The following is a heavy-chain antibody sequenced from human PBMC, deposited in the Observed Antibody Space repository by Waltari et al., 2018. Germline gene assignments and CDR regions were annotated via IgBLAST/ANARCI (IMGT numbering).Heavy chain of an antibody. J-gene: IGHJ4*02. Sequence: QVQLVESGGGVVQPGGSLRLSWAASGFTFSSYGMHWVRQAPGKGLEWVAFIRYDGSNKYYADSVKGRFTISRDNSKNTLYLQMNSLRAEDTAVYYCARGHWNPFDYWGQGTLVTVSS. CDR3: ARGHWNPFDY. CDR2: IRYDGSNK. V-gene: IGHV3-30*02. D-gene: IGHD1-1*01. CDR1: GFTFSSYG.